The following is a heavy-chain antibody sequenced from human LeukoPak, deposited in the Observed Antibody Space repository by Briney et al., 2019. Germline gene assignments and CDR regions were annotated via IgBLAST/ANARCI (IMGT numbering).Heavy chain of an antibody. Sequence: ASVKVSCKASGYTFTSYYMHWVRQAPGQGLEWVGIINPSGGSTIYAQKFQGRVTMTRDMSTSTVYMELSSLRSEDTAVYYCARGASLIMGGRPGSGIHLFDYWGQGTLVTVSS. CDR1: GYTFTSYY. J-gene: IGHJ4*02. CDR2: INPSGGST. V-gene: IGHV1-46*01. D-gene: IGHD2-15*01. CDR3: ARGASLIMGGRPGSGIHLFDY.